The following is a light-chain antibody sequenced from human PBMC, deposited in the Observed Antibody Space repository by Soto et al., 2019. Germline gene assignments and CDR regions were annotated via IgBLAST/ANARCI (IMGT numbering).Light chain of an antibody. V-gene: IGKV1-5*01. CDR2: DAS. J-gene: IGKJ1*01. Sequence: DIEMTQSPSSLSASVGDRATITCRASQSISSWLAWYQQKPGKAPKLLIYDASSLESGVPSRLSGSGSGTDFTLPITRLEPEDFAVYYCQHYGSSRTFGQGTKVDIK. CDR3: QHYGSSRT. CDR1: QSISSW.